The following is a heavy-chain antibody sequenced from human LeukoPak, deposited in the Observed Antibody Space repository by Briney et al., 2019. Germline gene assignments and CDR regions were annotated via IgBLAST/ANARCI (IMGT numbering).Heavy chain of an antibody. CDR1: GGTFSSYA. CDR2: IIPLFGTA. Sequence: GASVKVSCKASGGTFSSYAISWVRQAPGQGLEWMGGIIPLFGTAKYAQKFQGRVTITADKSTSTAYRELSSLRSEDTAVYYCARDPAYSSAYWGQGTLVTVSS. D-gene: IGHD6-25*01. J-gene: IGHJ4*02. CDR3: ARDPAYSSAY. V-gene: IGHV1-69*06.